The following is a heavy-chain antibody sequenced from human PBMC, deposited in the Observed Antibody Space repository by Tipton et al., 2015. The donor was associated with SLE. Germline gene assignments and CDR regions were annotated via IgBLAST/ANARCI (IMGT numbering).Heavy chain of an antibody. CDR3: ARRPMGLAAFDI. Sequence: GLVKPSETLSLSCTVSGGSISSHYWNWIRQPPGKGLEWIGHIYYSGSTNYNPSLKSRVTTSADTSKNQFSLKLNSVTAADTAVYYCARRPMGLAAFDIWGQGTVVTVSS. CDR2: IYYSGST. CDR1: GGSISSHY. V-gene: IGHV4-59*11. D-gene: IGHD3-16*01. J-gene: IGHJ3*02.